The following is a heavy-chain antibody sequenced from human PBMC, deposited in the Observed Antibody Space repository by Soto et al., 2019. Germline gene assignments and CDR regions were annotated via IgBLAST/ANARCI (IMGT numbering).Heavy chain of an antibody. CDR1: GFAVNATY. V-gene: IGHV3-53*02. J-gene: IGHJ2*01. D-gene: IGHD5-18*01. Sequence: EVQLVETGGALIQPGGSLKLSCAAYGFAVNATYLSWVRQAPGKGLEWLSVLYADGSTYYIDSVKGRFRISRDSSKNTLYLQMGSLRADDTALYFCARTAEGDTPRTHWYFDLWGRGTLVTVSS. CDR2: LYADGST. CDR3: ARTAEGDTPRTHWYFDL.